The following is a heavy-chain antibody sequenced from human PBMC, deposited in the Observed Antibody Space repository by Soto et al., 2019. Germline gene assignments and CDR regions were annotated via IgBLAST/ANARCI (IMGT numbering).Heavy chain of an antibody. CDR3: ARDGSDWHYVRYFDN. Sequence: SETLSLTCTVSGGSISSYYWSWIRQPPGKGLEWIGYIYNSGSTNYNPSLKSRVTISVDTSKNQFSLKLSSVTAADTAVYYFARDGSDWHYVRYFDNWGQGTLVTVSS. CDR2: IYNSGST. V-gene: IGHV4-59*01. D-gene: IGHD1-26*01. CDR1: GGSISSYY. J-gene: IGHJ4*02.